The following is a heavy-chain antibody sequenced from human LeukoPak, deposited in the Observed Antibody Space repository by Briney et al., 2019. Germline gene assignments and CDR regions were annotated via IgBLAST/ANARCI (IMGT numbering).Heavy chain of an antibody. Sequence: SVKVSFKAAGGTFSSYAISWVRQAPGQGLEWMGRIIPILGIANYAQKFQDRVTITADKSTSTAYMELISLRSEDTAVYYCARDYDYALDYWGQETLGSVSS. J-gene: IGHJ4*02. CDR1: GGTFSSYA. V-gene: IGHV1-69*04. D-gene: IGHD4-17*01. CDR2: IIPILGIA. CDR3: ARDYDYALDY.